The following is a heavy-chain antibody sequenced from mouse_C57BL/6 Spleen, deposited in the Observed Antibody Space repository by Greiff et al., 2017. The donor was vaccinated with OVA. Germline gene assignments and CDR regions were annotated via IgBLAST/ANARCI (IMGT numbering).Heavy chain of an antibody. V-gene: IGHV1-26*01. J-gene: IGHJ2*01. CDR2: INPNNGGT. CDR3: ARLITTVVDVYFDY. D-gene: IGHD1-1*01. CDR1: GYTFTDYY. Sequence: VQLQQSGPELVKPGASVKISCKASGYTFTDYYMNWVKQSHGKSLEWIGDINPNNGGTSYNQKFKGKATLTVDKSSSTAYMELRSLTSEDSAVYYCARLITTVVDVYFDYWGQGTTLTVSS.